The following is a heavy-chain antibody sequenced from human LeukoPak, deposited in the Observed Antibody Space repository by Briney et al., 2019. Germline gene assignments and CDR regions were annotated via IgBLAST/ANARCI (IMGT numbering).Heavy chain of an antibody. CDR2: IIPIFGTA. CDR1: GGTFSSYA. J-gene: IGHJ3*02. CDR3: ARDPSPPDSLGDAFDI. Sequence: ASVKVSCKASGGTFSSYAISWVRQAPGQGLEWMGGIIPIFGTANYAQKFQGRVTITADKSTSTAYMELSSLRSEDTAVYYCARDPSPPDSLGDAFDIWGQGTMVTVSS. D-gene: IGHD3-16*01. V-gene: IGHV1-69*06.